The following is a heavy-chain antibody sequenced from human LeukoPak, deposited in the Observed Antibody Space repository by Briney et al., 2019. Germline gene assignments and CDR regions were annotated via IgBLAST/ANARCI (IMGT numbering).Heavy chain of an antibody. CDR2: IYSGGST. CDR1: GCTVSSNY. CDR3: ARDSYCSSTSCEYYYGMDV. J-gene: IGHJ6*04. Sequence: GGSLRLSCAASGCTVSSNYMSWVRQAPGKGLEWVSVIYSGGSTYYADSVKGRFTISRDNSKNTLYLQMNSLRAEDTAVYYCARDSYCSSTSCEYYYGMDVWGKGTTVTVSS. D-gene: IGHD2-2*01. V-gene: IGHV3-53*01.